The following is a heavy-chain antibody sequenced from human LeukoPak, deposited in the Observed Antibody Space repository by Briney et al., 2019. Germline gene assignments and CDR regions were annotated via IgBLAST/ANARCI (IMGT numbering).Heavy chain of an antibody. CDR1: GGSISSSSYY. CDR2: IYYSGST. Sequence: PSETLSLTCTVSGGSISSSSYYWGWIRQPPGKGLEWIGYIYYSGSTNYNPSLNSRVTISLDTSKNQFSLMLRSLTAADTAVYYCARRYTASPGERFDYWGPGTLVTVSS. J-gene: IGHJ4*02. D-gene: IGHD2-2*02. CDR3: ARRYTASPGERFDY. V-gene: IGHV4-61*05.